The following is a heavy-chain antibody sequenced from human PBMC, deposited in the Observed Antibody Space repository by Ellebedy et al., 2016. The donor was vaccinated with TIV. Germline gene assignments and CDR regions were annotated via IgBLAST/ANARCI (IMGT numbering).Heavy chain of an antibody. Sequence: ASVKVSCKASGYTFTAYHIHWVRQAPGQGLEWMGGIIPIFGTANYAQKFQGRVTITADESTSTAYMELSSLRSEDTAVYYCARGGGYYGDYVLPLNYWGQGTLVTVSS. D-gene: IGHD4-17*01. V-gene: IGHV1-69*13. CDR2: IIPIFGTA. CDR3: ARGGGYYGDYVLPLNY. CDR1: GYTFTAYH. J-gene: IGHJ4*02.